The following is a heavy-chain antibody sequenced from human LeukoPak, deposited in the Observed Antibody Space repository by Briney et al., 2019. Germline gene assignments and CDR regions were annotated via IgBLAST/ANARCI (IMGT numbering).Heavy chain of an antibody. CDR2: ISGSGGST. Sequence: AXXWVRQAPGKGLEWVSAISGSGGSTYYADSVKGRFTISRDNSKNTLYLQMNSLRAEDTAVYYCAKDLTGTTVYFDYWGQGTLVTVSS. CDR1: A. CDR3: AKDLTGTTVYFDY. J-gene: IGHJ4*02. V-gene: IGHV3-23*01. D-gene: IGHD1-7*01.